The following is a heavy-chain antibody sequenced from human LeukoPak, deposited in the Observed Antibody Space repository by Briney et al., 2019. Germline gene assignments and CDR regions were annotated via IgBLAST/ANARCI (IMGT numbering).Heavy chain of an antibody. J-gene: IGHJ4*02. V-gene: IGHV4-59*01. CDR2: IYYSGST. CDR1: GGSISSYY. CDR3: ARVGPYYDSSAYYYF. D-gene: IGHD3-22*01. Sequence: SETLSLTCTVSGGSISSYYWSWIRQPPGKGLEWIGYIYYSGSTNYNPSLKSRVTISVHTSKNQFSLKLSSVTAADTAVYYCARVGPYYDSSAYYYFWGQGTLVTVSS.